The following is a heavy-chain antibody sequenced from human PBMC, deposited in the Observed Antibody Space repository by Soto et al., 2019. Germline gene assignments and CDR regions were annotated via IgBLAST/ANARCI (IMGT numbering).Heavy chain of an antibody. CDR2: IYYSGST. CDR3: ARDLSPDNGDRGVYFDY. J-gene: IGHJ4*02. V-gene: IGHV4-59*01. D-gene: IGHD2-8*01. Sequence: SETLSLTCTVSGGSISSYYWSWIRQPPGKGLEWIGYIYYSGSTNYNPSLKSRVTISVDTSKNQFSLKLSSVTAADTAVYYCARDLSPDNGDRGVYFDYWGQGTLVTVSS. CDR1: GGSISSYY.